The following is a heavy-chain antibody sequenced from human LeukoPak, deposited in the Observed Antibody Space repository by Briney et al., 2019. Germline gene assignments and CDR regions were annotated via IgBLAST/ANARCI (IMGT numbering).Heavy chain of an antibody. CDR2: INHSGST. D-gene: IGHD3-3*01. CDR3: ARQPVPPPYYDFWSGYCSFDY. Sequence: SETLSLTCAVYGGSFSGYYRSWIRQPPGKGLEWIGEINHSGSTNYNPSLKSRVTISVDTSKNQFSLKLSSVTAADTAVYYCARQPVPPPYYDFWSGYCSFDYWGQGTLVTVSS. CDR1: GGSFSGYY. J-gene: IGHJ4*02. V-gene: IGHV4-34*01.